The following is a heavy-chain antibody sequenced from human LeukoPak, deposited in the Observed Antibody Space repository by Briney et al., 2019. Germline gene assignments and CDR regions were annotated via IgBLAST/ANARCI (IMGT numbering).Heavy chain of an antibody. CDR2: IGSTGGST. CDR1: GFTFSSYA. J-gene: IGHJ1*01. Sequence: GGPLRLSCSASGFTFSSYAMYWVRQAPGKGLDYVSTIGSTGGSTDYADSVKGRFTISRDNSKNTLYLQMSSLRAEDTAVYYCANTAATVWGQGTLVTVSS. CDR3: ANTAATV. D-gene: IGHD6-13*01. V-gene: IGHV3-64D*09.